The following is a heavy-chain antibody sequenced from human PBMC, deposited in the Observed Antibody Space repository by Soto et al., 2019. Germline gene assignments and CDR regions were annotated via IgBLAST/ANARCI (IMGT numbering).Heavy chain of an antibody. J-gene: IGHJ4*02. CDR3: ARDSSSWYSRYFDY. V-gene: IGHV1-18*01. CDR2: ISAYNGNT. CDR1: GYTFTSYG. Sequence: ASVKVSCKASGYTFTSYGTSWVRQAPGQGLEWMGWISAYNGNTNYAQKLQGRVTMTTDTSTSTAYMELRSLRSDDTAVYYCARDSSSWYSRYFDYWGQGTLVTVSS. D-gene: IGHD6-13*01.